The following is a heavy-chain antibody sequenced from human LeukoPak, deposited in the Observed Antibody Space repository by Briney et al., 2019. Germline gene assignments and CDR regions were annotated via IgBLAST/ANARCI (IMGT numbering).Heavy chain of an antibody. CDR1: GGSFSGYY. J-gene: IGHJ2*01. V-gene: IGHV4-34*01. CDR2: INHSGST. Sequence: SETLSLTCAVYGGSFSGYYWSWIRQPPGKGLEWIGEINHSGSTNYNPSLKSRVTISVDTSKNQFSLKLSSVTAADTAVYYCARVPISITIFGVVTQVDWYFDLWGRGTLVTVSS. D-gene: IGHD3-3*01. CDR3: ARVPISITIFGVVTQVDWYFDL.